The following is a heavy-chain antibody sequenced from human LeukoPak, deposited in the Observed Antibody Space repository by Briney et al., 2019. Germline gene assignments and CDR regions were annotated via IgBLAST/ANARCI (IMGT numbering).Heavy chain of an antibody. Sequence: GGSLRLSCVVSGFTFGKYWMSWVRQAPGKGLEWVANIKLDGSEKNYVDSVKGRFTISRDNTKNSLYLQMNSLRAEDTAVFYCARDQYDTWSRRGNFDSWGQGTLVIVSS. CDR2: IKLDGSEK. J-gene: IGHJ4*02. V-gene: IGHV3-7*03. CDR1: GFTFGKYW. D-gene: IGHD3-3*01. CDR3: ARDQYDTWSRRGNFDS.